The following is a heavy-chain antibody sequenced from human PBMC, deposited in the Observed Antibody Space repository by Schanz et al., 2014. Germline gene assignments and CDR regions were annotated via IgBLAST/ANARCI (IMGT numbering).Heavy chain of an antibody. CDR1: GYIFGSHG. CDR3: ARVHIATYRYNSPGAFDI. V-gene: IGHV1-18*01. J-gene: IGHJ3*02. Sequence: QVQLVQSGAEVKKPGASVKVSCKASGYIFGSHGMTWVRQAPGQGLEWMGWINAHTGNTQYAQKFQGRVNMTRDTVTTTVHLELTRLRTDDTAIYYCARVHIATYRYNSPGAFDIWGQGTRVTVSS. CDR2: INAHTGNT. D-gene: IGHD3-16*02.